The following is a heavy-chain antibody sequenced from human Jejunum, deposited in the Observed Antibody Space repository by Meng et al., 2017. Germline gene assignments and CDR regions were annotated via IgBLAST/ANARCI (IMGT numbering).Heavy chain of an antibody. Sequence: QVQLQESGPGLVKPSQTLSLTCTVSGGSISSGDYYWSWIRQPPGKGLEWIGYIYYSGSTYYNPSLKSRVTMSIDTSRKQISLMLSSVTAADTAVYYCARGPYTHGHFWYFDLWGRGTLVTVSS. CDR1: GGSISSGDYY. J-gene: IGHJ2*01. CDR2: IYYSGST. V-gene: IGHV4-30-4*01. D-gene: IGHD5-18*01. CDR3: ARGPYTHGHFWYFDL.